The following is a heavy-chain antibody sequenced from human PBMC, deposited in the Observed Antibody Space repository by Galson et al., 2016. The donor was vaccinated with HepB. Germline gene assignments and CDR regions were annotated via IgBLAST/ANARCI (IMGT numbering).Heavy chain of an antibody. CDR1: GFPFSSYA. D-gene: IGHD1-14*01. CDR3: AKAELRTSWSFYYHAMDV. J-gene: IGHJ6*02. Sequence: SLRLSCAASGFPFSSYAMSWVRQSPGKGLEWVSGISATGGVTWYADSVKGRFTISRDNSGNTLYLEMNTLRAEDTAVFYCAKAELRTSWSFYYHAMDVWGQGTTVTVSS. V-gene: IGHV3-23*01. CDR2: ISATGGVT.